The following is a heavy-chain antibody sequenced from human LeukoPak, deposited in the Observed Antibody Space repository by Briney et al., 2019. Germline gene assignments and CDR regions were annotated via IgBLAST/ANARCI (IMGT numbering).Heavy chain of an antibody. J-gene: IGHJ4*02. CDR3: AKAPSVVRGLTPFDY. D-gene: IGHD3-10*01. V-gene: IGHV3-9*01. CDR1: GFKFDDYG. Sequence: GRSLRLSCAATGFKFDDYGMHWVRQTPGKGLEWVSGILGDSSATGYADSVKGRFTISRDNVKDSLYLEMNSLRTEDTALYYCAKAPSVVRGLTPFDYWGQGTLVTVSS. CDR2: ILGDSSAT.